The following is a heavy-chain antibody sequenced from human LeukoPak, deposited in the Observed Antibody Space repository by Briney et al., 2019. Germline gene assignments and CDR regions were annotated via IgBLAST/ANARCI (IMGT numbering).Heavy chain of an antibody. J-gene: IGHJ4*02. Sequence: GSLSLSCAASGFSFSRFWMTWVRQAPGKGPEWVANTKQDGSQKYYVDSVKGRFTISRDNAKNSLYLQMNSLRAEDTAVYYCARGYYYDSSGYYPDYWGQGTLVTVSS. CDR3: ARGYYYDSSGYYPDY. CDR1: GFSFSRFW. V-gene: IGHV3-7*03. D-gene: IGHD3-22*01. CDR2: TKQDGSQK.